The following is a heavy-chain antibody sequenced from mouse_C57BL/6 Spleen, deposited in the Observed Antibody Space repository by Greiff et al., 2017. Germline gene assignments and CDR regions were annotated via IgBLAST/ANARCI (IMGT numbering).Heavy chain of an antibody. V-gene: IGHV5-17*01. CDR1: GFTFSDYG. J-gene: IGHJ2*01. CDR2: ISSGSSTI. CDR3: ARYQYYFDY. Sequence: DVKLVESGGGLVKPGGSLKLSCAASGFTFSDYGMHWVRQAPEKGLEWVAYISSGSSTIYYADTVKGRFTISRDKAKNTLFLQMTSLRSEDTAMYYCARYQYYFDYWGQGTTLTVSS.